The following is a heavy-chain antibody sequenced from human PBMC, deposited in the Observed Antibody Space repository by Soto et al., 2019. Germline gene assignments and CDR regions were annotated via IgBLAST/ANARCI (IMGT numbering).Heavy chain of an antibody. D-gene: IGHD4-17*01. CDR2: IWYDGSNK. CDR1: GFTFSSYG. V-gene: IGHV3-33*01. CDR3: ARGFANYGDHIPGDY. J-gene: IGHJ4*02. Sequence: GGSLRLSCAASGFTFSSYGMHWVRQAPGKGLEWVAIIWYDGSNKYYADSVKGRFTISRDNSKNTLYLQMNSLRAEDTAVYYCARGFANYGDHIPGDYWGQGTLVTVSS.